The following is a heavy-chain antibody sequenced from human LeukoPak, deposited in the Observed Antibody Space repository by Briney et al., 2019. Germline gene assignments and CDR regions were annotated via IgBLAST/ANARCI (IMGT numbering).Heavy chain of an antibody. CDR2: IIPILGIA. V-gene: IGHV1-69*10. J-gene: IGHJ4*02. CDR3: ARLNSGLATIPDY. CDR1: GGTFISYA. Sequence: SVTVSYTASGGTFISYAISWVRQAPGQGREWMGGIIPILGIANYAQKFQGRVTITADKSTSTAYMELSSLRSEDTAVYYCARLNSGLATIPDYWGQGTLVTVSS. D-gene: IGHD5-12*01.